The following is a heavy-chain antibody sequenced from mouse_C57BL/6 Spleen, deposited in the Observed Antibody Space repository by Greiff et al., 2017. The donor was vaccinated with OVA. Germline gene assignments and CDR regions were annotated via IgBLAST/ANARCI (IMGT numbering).Heavy chain of an antibody. CDR3: ASGITTVEEDY. D-gene: IGHD1-1*01. CDR2: IYPGDGDT. Sequence: VQLQQSGAELVKPGASVKISCKASGYAFSSYWMNWVKQRPGKGLEWIGQIYPGDGDTNYNGKFKGKATLTADKSSSTAYMQLSSLTSEDSAVYCCASGITTVEEDYWGKGTTLTVSS. J-gene: IGHJ2*01. V-gene: IGHV1-80*01. CDR1: GYAFSSYW.